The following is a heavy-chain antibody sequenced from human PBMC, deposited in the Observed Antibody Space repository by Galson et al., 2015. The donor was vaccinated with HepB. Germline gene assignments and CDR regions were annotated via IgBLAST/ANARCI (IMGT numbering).Heavy chain of an antibody. D-gene: IGHD6-19*01. CDR1: GYTFANYW. Sequence: QSGAEVKKPGESLKISCMGSGYTFANYWIGWVRQMPGKGLEWMGIIYPDDSDTRYSPSFQGHVTISADKSISTAYLQWSSLEASDTAIYYCARPAVAGTGGWLDPWGQGTLVTVSS. J-gene: IGHJ5*02. CDR2: IYPDDSDT. V-gene: IGHV5-51*01. CDR3: ARPAVAGTGGWLDP.